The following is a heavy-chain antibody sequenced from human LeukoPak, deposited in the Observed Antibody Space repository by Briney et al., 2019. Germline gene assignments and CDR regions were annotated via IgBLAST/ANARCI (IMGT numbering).Heavy chain of an antibody. Sequence: GESLKISCKGSGYSFSIYWIAWVRQMPGKGLEWMGIIYPGDSDTRHSPSFEGHVTISVDKSISTAYLQWSSLKASDTAMYYCARTRGEKYCSSTSCQNWFDPWGQGTLVTVSS. CDR2: IYPGDSDT. CDR1: GYSFSIYW. D-gene: IGHD2-2*01. CDR3: ARTRGEKYCSSTSCQNWFDP. J-gene: IGHJ5*02. V-gene: IGHV5-51*01.